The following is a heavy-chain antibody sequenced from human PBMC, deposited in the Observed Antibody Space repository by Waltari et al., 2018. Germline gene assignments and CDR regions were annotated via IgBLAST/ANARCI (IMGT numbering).Heavy chain of an antibody. D-gene: IGHD2-2*01. CDR2: ISAYNGNT. J-gene: IGHJ4*02. Sequence: QVQLVQSGAEVKKPGASGKVTCKASGYTFTSYGIRWVRQAPGQGHEWMGWISAYNGNTNYAQKLQGRVTMPTATSASTAYMELRSLRSDYTAVYYCARDLDTAYCSSTSCYPNDYWGQGTLVTVSS. CDR1: GYTFTSYG. CDR3: ARDLDTAYCSSTSCYPNDY. V-gene: IGHV1-18*01.